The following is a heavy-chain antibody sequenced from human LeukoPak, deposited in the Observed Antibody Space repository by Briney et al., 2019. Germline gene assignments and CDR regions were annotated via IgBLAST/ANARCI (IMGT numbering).Heavy chain of an antibody. Sequence: GASVKVSCKASGYTFTGYYMHCVRQAPGQGLEWMGWMNPNSGNTGYAQKFQGRVTMTRNTSISTAYMELSSLRSEDTAVYYCARGDGIMTPFDPWGQGTLVTVSS. J-gene: IGHJ5*02. CDR3: ARGDGIMTPFDP. CDR1: GYTFTGYY. D-gene: IGHD3-16*01. V-gene: IGHV1-8*02. CDR2: MNPNSGNT.